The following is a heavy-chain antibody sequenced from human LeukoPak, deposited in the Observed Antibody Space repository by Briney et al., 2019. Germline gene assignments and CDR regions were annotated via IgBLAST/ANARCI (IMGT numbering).Heavy chain of an antibody. J-gene: IGHJ4*02. CDR3: AKGGYSSSWPFDY. CDR2: ISGSGGST. D-gene: IGHD6-13*01. V-gene: IGHV3-23*01. CDR1: GFTFSSYA. Sequence: PGGSLRLSCAASGFTFSSYATSWVRQAPGKGLEWVSAISGSGGSTYYADSVKGRFTISRDNSKNTLYLQINSLRAEDTAVYYCAKGGYSSSWPFDYWGQGTLVTVSS.